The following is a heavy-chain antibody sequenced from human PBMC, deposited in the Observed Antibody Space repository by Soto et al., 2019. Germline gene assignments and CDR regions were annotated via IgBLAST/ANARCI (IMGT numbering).Heavy chain of an antibody. V-gene: IGHV1-18*01. CDR2: ISAYNGNT. D-gene: IGHD6-13*01. Sequence: GASVKVSCKASGYTFTSYGISWVRQAPGQGLEWMGWISAYNGNTNYAQKLQGRVTMTTDTSTSTAYMELRSLRSDDTAVYYCARDSRAGSIAAAGNYGMDVWGQGTTVPVS. CDR1: GYTFTSYG. J-gene: IGHJ6*02. CDR3: ARDSRAGSIAAAGNYGMDV.